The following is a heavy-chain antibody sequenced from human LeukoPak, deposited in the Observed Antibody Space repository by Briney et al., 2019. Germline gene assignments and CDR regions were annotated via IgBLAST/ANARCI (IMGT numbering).Heavy chain of an antibody. CDR2: ISWNSGSI. D-gene: IGHD4-17*01. CDR1: GFTFDDYA. J-gene: IGHJ6*02. CDR3: AKDRRPTYGDYYYYYGMDV. V-gene: IGHV3-9*01. Sequence: GGSLRLSCAASGFTFDDYAMHWVRQAPGKGLEWVSGISWNSGSIGYADSVKGRFTISRDNAKNSLYLQMNSLRAEDTALYYCAKDRRPTYGDYYYYYGMDVWGQGTTVTVSS.